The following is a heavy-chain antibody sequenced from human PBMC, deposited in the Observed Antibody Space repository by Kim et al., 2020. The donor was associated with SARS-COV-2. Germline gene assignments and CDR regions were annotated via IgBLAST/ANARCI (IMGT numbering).Heavy chain of an antibody. J-gene: IGHJ4*02. Sequence: ADSVKGRFNVARDNTKNTLYLQMNSLRAEDTAVYYCAKDQGSGWYTSFDYWGQGTLVTVSS. CDR3: AKDQGSGWYTSFDY. V-gene: IGHV3-23*01. D-gene: IGHD6-19*01.